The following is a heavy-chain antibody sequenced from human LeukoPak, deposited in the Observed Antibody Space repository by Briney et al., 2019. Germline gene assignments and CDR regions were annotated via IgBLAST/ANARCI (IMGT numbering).Heavy chain of an antibody. V-gene: IGHV3-30*09. CDR3: ARGRYDSSGYYYYNWLDY. CDR1: GFSLSTYG. Sequence: GGSLRLSCAASGFSLSTYGINWVRQAPGKGLEWVASISFDGSNKYYADSVKGRFAISRDNSKNAVYLQVNSLRAEDTAVYYCARGRYDSSGYYYYNWLDYWGQGTLVTVSS. D-gene: IGHD3-22*01. CDR2: ISFDGSNK. J-gene: IGHJ4*02.